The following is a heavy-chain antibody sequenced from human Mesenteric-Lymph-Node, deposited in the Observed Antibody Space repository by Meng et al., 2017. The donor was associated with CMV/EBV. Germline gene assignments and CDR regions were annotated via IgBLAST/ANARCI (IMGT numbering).Heavy chain of an antibody. V-gene: IGHV3-21*04. CDR2: ISSSSSYI. D-gene: IGHD6-6*01. Sequence: GESLKISCAASGFTFSSYSMNWVRQAPGKGLEWVSSISSSSSYIYYADSVKGRFTISRDNSKNTLYLQMNSLRAEDTAVYYCAKDPVRPARPNYFDYWGQGTLVTVSS. J-gene: IGHJ4*02. CDR3: AKDPVRPARPNYFDY. CDR1: GFTFSSYS.